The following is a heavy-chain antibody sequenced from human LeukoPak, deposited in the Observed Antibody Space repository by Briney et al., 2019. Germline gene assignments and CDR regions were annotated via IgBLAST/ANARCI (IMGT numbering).Heavy chain of an antibody. Sequence: ASVKVSCKASGYTFTGYYMHWVRQAPGQGLEWMGWINPNSGGTNYAQKFQGRVTMTGDTSISTAYMELSRLRSDDTAVYYCARYPRLSYTAMVPFDYWGQGTLVTVSS. D-gene: IGHD5-18*01. J-gene: IGHJ4*02. CDR3: ARYPRLSYTAMVPFDY. CDR1: GYTFTGYY. V-gene: IGHV1-2*02. CDR2: INPNSGGT.